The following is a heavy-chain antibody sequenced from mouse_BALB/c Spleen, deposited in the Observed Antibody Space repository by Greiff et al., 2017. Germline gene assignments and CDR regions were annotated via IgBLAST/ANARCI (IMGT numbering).Heavy chain of an antibody. V-gene: IGHV5-6-5*01. CDR2: ISSGGST. CDR3: AREGYYRYGGYFDV. J-gene: IGHJ1*01. D-gene: IGHD2-14*01. Sequence: EVKLMESGGGLVKPGGSLKLSCAASGFTFSSYAMSWVRQTPEKRLEWVASISSGGSTYYPDSVKARFTISRDNARNILYLQMSSLRSEDTAMYYCAREGYYRYGGYFDVWGAGTTVTVSS. CDR1: GFTFSSYA.